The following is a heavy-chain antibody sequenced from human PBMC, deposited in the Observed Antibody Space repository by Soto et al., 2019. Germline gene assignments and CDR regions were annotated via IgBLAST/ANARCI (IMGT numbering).Heavy chain of an antibody. CDR1: LNTNAGNG. CDR3: AIGGDFDSINSLFY. J-gene: IGHJ4*01. D-gene: IGHD3-22*01. V-gene: IGHV1-3*01. CDR2: INPGNGNT. Sequence: SVKLTSKARLNTNAGNGMNWRRQAPGRGHEWMGWINPGNGNTKYSQKFQGRVIIERDTSASTAYMELSSLRSEDTAVYYCAIGGDFDSINSLFYWG.